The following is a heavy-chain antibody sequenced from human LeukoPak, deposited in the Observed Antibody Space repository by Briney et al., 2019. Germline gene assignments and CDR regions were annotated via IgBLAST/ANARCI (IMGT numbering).Heavy chain of an antibody. CDR2: LSSSGSAF. CDR3: ARAFYDFLTGYPAYFDY. J-gene: IGHJ4*02. CDR1: GFTFRSYE. Sequence: GGSLRLSCEDSGFTFRSYEMNWVRQAPGKGLEWIAYLSSSGSAFSYADSVKGRFTIARDNAKNSVYLEMNSLRADDTAVYYCARAFYDFLTGYPAYFDYWGQGTLVTVSS. V-gene: IGHV3-48*03. D-gene: IGHD3-9*01.